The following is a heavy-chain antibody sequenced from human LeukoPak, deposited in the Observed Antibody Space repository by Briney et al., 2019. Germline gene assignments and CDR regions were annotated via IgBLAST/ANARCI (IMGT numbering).Heavy chain of an antibody. CDR3: ARDHSTYYYDSNGGMDV. J-gene: IGHJ6*02. D-gene: IGHD3-22*01. V-gene: IGHV3-30*03. CDR1: GFTFSSYG. CDR2: ISYDGSNK. Sequence: GGSLRLSCAASGFTFSSYGTHWVRQAPGKGLEWVAVISYDGSNKYYADSVKGRFTISRDNSKNTLYLQMNSLRSEDTAVYYCARDHSTYYYDSNGGMDVWGQGTTVTVSS.